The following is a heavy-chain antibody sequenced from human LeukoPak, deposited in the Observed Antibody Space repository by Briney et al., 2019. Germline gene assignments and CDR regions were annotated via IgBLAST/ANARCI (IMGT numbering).Heavy chain of an antibody. CDR1: GFTFSSYA. J-gene: IGHJ4*02. D-gene: IGHD6-19*01. V-gene: IGHV3-23*01. Sequence: QAGGSLRLSCAASGFTFSSYAMSWVRQAPGKGLEWVSAISGSGGSTYYADSVKGRFTISRDNSKDTLYLQMNSLGAEDTAVYYCAKVKEPRIAVAGADYWGQGTLVTVSS. CDR2: ISGSGGST. CDR3: AKVKEPRIAVAGADY.